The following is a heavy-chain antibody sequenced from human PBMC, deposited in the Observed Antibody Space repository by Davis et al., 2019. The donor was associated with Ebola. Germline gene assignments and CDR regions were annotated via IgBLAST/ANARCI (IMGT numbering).Heavy chain of an antibody. D-gene: IGHD6-19*01. V-gene: IGHV7-4-1*02. J-gene: IGHJ4*02. CDR3: ARAHRGSSGHDAVGY. CDR2: INTNTGNP. Sequence: AASVKVSCKASGYTFTSYAMNWVRQAPGQGLEWMGWINTNTGNPTYAQGFIGRFVFSLDKSVSTAYLQINSLKAEDTAVYYCARAHRGSSGHDAVGYWGQGTLVTVSS. CDR1: GYTFTSYA.